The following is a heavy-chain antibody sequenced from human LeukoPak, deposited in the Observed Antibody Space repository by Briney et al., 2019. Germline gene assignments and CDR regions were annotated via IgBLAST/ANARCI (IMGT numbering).Heavy chain of an antibody. V-gene: IGHV3-30*18. CDR3: AKYGSGSYPRYFDY. J-gene: IGHJ4*02. D-gene: IGHD1-26*01. CDR1: GFTFRNYG. Sequence: GRSLRLSCEGSGFTFRNYGMHWVRQAPGKGLEWATGISYDGSNEYYADSVKGRFTISRDNSRNTLYLQINSLRAEDTAVYYCAKYGSGSYPRYFDYWGQGTVVTVSS. CDR2: ISYDGSNE.